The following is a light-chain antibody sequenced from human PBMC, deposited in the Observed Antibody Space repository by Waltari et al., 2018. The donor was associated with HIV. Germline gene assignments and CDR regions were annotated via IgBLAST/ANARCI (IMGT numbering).Light chain of an antibody. CDR1: QSISTY. CDR2: DAS. V-gene: IGKV1-39*01. Sequence: DIQMTQSPSSLSASVGDRVTITCRASQSISTYLNWYQQKPGKAPKVLIYDASSLQSVVPSRCSGSGSGTDFTLIISSLQPEDFATYYCQQSHVTPRTFGQGTKVEIK. J-gene: IGKJ1*01. CDR3: QQSHVTPRT.